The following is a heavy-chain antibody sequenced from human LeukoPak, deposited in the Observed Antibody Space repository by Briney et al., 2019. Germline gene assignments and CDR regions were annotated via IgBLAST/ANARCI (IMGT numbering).Heavy chain of an antibody. CDR1: GGSISNTNW. CDR2: VNLQGST. V-gene: IGHV4-4*02. CDR3: AREGGPYRPLDY. J-gene: IGHJ4*02. Sequence: PSETLPLTCGVSGGSISNTNWWTWVRPPPGKGLEWIGEVNLQGSTNYNPSLKSRVAISVDKSESHISLKLTSVTAADTAVYYCAREGGPYRPLDYSGQGTLVTVAS.